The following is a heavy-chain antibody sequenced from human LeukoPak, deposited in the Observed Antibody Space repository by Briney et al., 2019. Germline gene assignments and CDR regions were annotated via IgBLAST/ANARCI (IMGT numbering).Heavy chain of an antibody. CDR3: AKQTLDGYNLIDY. Sequence: GGSLRLSCAASGFTFSSYAMSWVRQAPGKGLEWVSAISGSGGSTYYADSVKGRFTISSDNSKNTLYLQMNSLRAEDTAVYYCAKQTLDGYNLIDYWGQGTLVTVSS. V-gene: IGHV3-23*01. J-gene: IGHJ4*02. D-gene: IGHD5-24*01. CDR2: ISGSGGST. CDR1: GFTFSSYA.